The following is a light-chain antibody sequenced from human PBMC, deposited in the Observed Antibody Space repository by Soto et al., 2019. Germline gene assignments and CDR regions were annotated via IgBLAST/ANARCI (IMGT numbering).Light chain of an antibody. Sequence: QSVLTQPRSVSGSPGQSVTISCTGTSSDVGGYNFVSWYQHHPGKAPKLMIYNVIQRPSGVPDRFSASKSGNTASLTISGLQAEDEVDYYCCSYAGSYTYVFGTGTKVTVL. CDR1: SSDVGGYNF. CDR2: NVI. V-gene: IGLV2-11*01. J-gene: IGLJ1*01. CDR3: CSYAGSYTYV.